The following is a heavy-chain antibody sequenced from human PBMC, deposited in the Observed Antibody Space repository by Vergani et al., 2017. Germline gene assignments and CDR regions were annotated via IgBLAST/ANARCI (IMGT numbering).Heavy chain of an antibody. Sequence: QVQLVQSGAEVKKPGASVKVSCKVSGYTLTELSMHWVRQAPGKGLEWMGGFDPEDGETIYAQKFQGRVTMTEDTSTDTAYMELSSLRSEETAVYYCATEHYGSGSYSSHNWFDPWGQGTLVTVAS. J-gene: IGHJ5*02. CDR2: FDPEDGET. CDR3: ATEHYGSGSYSSHNWFDP. D-gene: IGHD3-10*01. CDR1: GYTLTELS. V-gene: IGHV1-24*01.